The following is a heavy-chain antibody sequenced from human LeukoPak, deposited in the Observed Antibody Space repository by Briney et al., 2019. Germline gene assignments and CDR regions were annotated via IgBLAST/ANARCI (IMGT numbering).Heavy chain of an antibody. CDR1: GFTFADYG. D-gene: IGHD3-10*01. V-gene: IGHV3-30*02. CDR3: ARDRGVSGNYYDY. J-gene: IGHJ4*02. Sequence: GGSLRLSCTASGFTFADYGMSWFRQAPGKGLEWVTFIRSDSSYKYYADSVKGRFTTSRDNSKSTLDLQMNSLRPEDTALYYCARDRGVSGNYYDYWGQGTLVTVSS. CDR2: IRSDSSYK.